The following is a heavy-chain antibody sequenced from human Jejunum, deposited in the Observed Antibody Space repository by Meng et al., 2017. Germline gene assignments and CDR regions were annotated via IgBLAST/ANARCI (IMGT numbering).Heavy chain of an antibody. Sequence: SETLSLTCAVSGGAIDSSGWWSWVRQPPGKGLDWIGEIYYDGTNFHNPSLKSRVTMLVDKSTNQFSLRLTSVTAADTAVYYCARDPHKWDASDIWGQGTMVTVSS. J-gene: IGHJ3*02. CDR1: GGAIDSSGW. V-gene: IGHV4-4*02. D-gene: IGHD1-26*01. CDR2: IYYDGTN. CDR3: ARDPHKWDASDI.